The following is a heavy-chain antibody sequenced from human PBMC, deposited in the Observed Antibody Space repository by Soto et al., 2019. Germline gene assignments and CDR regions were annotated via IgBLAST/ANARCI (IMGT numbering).Heavy chain of an antibody. J-gene: IGHJ4*02. CDR2: INSEGTST. CDR1: GFTFSNHW. Sequence: PGGSLRLSCVGSGFTFSNHWMHWVRQVPGKGLVWVSRINSEGTSTTYADSVKGRFTISRDNAKNILYLQMKTLRVEDTAVYYCARDFRRAGPFDCWGQGTLVTVSS. CDR3: ARDFRRAGPFDC. D-gene: IGHD3-10*01. V-gene: IGHV3-74*01.